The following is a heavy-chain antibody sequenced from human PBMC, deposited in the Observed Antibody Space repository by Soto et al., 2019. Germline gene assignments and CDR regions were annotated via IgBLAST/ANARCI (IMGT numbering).Heavy chain of an antibody. CDR3: ARGGGTTVGYFDY. V-gene: IGHV4-30-2*01. D-gene: IGHD4-4*01. J-gene: IGHJ4*02. Sequence: PSETLSLTCAVSGGSISSGGYSWSWIRQPPGKGLEWIGHIYHGGSTYYTQSLRSRVNLSVDTSKNQFSLQLTSVTAADTAVYYCARGGGTTVGYFDYWGQGTLVTVSS. CDR1: GGSISSGGYS. CDR2: IYHGGST.